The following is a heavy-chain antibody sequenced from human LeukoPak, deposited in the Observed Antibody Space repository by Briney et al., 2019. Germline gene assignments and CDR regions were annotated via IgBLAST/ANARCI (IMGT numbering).Heavy chain of an antibody. D-gene: IGHD6-6*01. CDR3: AAFEYSSSS. CDR1: GGSISSYY. CDR2: IYYSGST. V-gene: IGHV4-59*08. Sequence: SETLSLTCTVSGGSISSYYWSWIRQPPGKGLEWIGYIYYSGSTNYNPSLKSRVTISVDTSKNQFSLELSSVTAADTAVYYCAAFEYSSSSWGQGTLVTVSS. J-gene: IGHJ4*02.